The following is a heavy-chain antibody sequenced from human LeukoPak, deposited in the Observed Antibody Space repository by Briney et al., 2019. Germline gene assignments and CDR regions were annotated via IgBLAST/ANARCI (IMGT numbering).Heavy chain of an antibody. CDR3: AKDRYENSGYQNWFDP. CDR2: IYSSGSS. J-gene: IGHJ5*02. D-gene: IGHD3-22*01. CDR1: GGPISSYY. Sequence: SETLSLTCTVSGGPISSYYWSWIRQPAGKGLEWIGRIYSSGSSNHNPSLKSRVTMSVDTSKNQFPLRLRSVTAADTAVYYCAKDRYENSGYQNWFDPWGQGTLVTVSS. V-gene: IGHV4-4*07.